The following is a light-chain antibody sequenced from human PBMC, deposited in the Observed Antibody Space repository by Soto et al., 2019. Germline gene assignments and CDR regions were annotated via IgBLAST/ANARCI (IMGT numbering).Light chain of an antibody. CDR2: AAS. CDR1: QSISIY. J-gene: IGKJ1*01. Sequence: DIPMTQSPSSLSASVGDRVTITWRASQSISIYLNWYQQKPGKAPKLLIYAASSLQSGVPSRFSGSESGTEFTLTISSLQTEDFATYYCHQRYSTPWTFGQGTQLESK. V-gene: IGKV1-39*01. CDR3: HQRYSTPWT.